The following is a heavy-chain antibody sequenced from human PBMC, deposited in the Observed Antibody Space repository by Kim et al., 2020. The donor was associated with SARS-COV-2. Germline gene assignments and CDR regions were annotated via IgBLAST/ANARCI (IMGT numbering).Heavy chain of an antibody. V-gene: IGHV3-23*01. CDR3: ANTLAAAGQFDY. J-gene: IGHJ4*02. D-gene: IGHD6-13*01. CDR2: ISGSGGST. CDR1: GFTFSSYA. Sequence: GGSLRLSCAASGFTFSSYAMSWVRQAPGKGLEWVSAISGSGGSTYYADSVKGRFTISRDNSKNTLYLQMNSLRAEDTAVYYCANTLAAAGQFDYWGQGTLVTVSS.